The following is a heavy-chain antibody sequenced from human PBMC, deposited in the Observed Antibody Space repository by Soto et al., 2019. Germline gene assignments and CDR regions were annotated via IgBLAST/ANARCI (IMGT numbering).Heavy chain of an antibody. CDR1: VYTFPSYD. Sequence: VQLVQSGAEVKKPGDSVKVSCKTSVYTFPSYDINLVRQATGQGLEWMGWMNPNSGNTGFAEKFQGRVSMTRNTSISTAYMDLSSLRSEDSDVYYCARLGQTPAAGPKFDYWGQGTLVTVSS. CDR3: ARLGQTPAAGPKFDY. V-gene: IGHV1-8*01. D-gene: IGHD6-13*01. CDR2: MNPNSGNT. J-gene: IGHJ4*02.